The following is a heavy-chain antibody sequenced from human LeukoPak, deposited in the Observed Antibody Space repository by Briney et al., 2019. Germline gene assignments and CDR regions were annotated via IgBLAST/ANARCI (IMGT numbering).Heavy chain of an antibody. CDR2: IYYSGST. D-gene: IGHD3-22*01. CDR1: GGSISSSSYY. J-gene: IGHJ4*02. V-gene: IGHV4-39*07. CDR3: ARVRYFDSGGYYYDFDF. Sequence: SETLSLTCTVSGGSISSSSYYWGWTRQPPGKGLEWIGSIYYSGSTYYNPSLKSRVTISVDTSKNQFSLKLSSVTAADTAVYYCARVRYFDSGGYYYDFDFWGQGTLVTVSS.